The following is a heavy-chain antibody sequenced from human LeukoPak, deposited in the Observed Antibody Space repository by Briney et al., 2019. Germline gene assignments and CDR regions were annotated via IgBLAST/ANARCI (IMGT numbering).Heavy chain of an antibody. Sequence: SQTLSLTCTVSGGSISSGGYYWSWIRQHPGKGLEWIGYIYYSGSTYYNPSLKSRVTISVDTSKNQFSLKLSSVTAADTAVYYCASVPLEAAAGRTEHIDYWGQGTLVTVSS. CDR1: GGSISSGGYY. D-gene: IGHD6-13*01. CDR3: ASVPLEAAAGRTEHIDY. V-gene: IGHV4-31*03. CDR2: IYYSGST. J-gene: IGHJ4*02.